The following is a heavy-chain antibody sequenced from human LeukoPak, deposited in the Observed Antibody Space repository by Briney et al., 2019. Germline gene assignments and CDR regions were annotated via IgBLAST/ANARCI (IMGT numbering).Heavy chain of an antibody. CDR3: ARGYSSSWHHYYYYMDV. Sequence: GGSLRLSCAVSGFTFSSYVMSWVRQAPGKGLEWVSSISSSSSYIYYADSVKGRFTISRDNAKNSLYLQMNSLRAEDTAVYYCARGYSSSWHHYYYYMDVWGKGTTVTVSS. CDR2: ISSSSSYI. D-gene: IGHD6-13*01. J-gene: IGHJ6*03. V-gene: IGHV3-21*01. CDR1: GFTFSSYV.